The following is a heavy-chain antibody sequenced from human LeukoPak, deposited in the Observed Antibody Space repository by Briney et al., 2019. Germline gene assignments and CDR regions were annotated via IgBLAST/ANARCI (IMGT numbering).Heavy chain of an antibody. J-gene: IGHJ4*02. CDR1: GFTFSSYW. V-gene: IGHV3-7*01. Sequence: PGGSLRLSCAASGFTFSSYWMSWVRQAPGKGLEWVANIKQDGSEKYYVDSVKGRFTITRDNAKNSLYLQMNSLRAEDTAVYYCARDLYSIAVADWGQGTLVTVSS. CDR2: IKQDGSEK. CDR3: ARDLYSIAVAD. D-gene: IGHD6-19*01.